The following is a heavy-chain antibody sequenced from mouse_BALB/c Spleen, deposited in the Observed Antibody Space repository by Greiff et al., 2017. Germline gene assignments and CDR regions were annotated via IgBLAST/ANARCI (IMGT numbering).Heavy chain of an antibody. CDR3: ARRGYGSSYFDY. D-gene: IGHD1-1*01. V-gene: IGHV5-12-2*01. CDR1: GFTFSSYT. J-gene: IGHJ2*01. CDR2: ISNGGGST. Sequence: EVKVVESGGGLVQPGGSLKLSCAASGFTFSSYTMSWVRQTPEKRLEWVAYISNGGGSTYYPDTVKGRFTISRDNAKNTLYLQMSSLKSEDTAMYYCARRGYGSSYFDYWGQGTTLTVSS.